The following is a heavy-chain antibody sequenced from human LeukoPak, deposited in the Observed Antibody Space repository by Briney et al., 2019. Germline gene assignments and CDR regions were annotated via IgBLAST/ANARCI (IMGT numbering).Heavy chain of an antibody. CDR3: AKDAKSTTYYFDY. CDR1: GFTFDDYA. J-gene: IGHJ4*02. Sequence: GGSLRLSCAASGFTFDDYAMPWVRQAPGKGLEWVSGISWNSGSIGYADSVKGRFTISRDNAKNSLYLQMNSLRAEDTALYYCAKDAKSTTYYFDYWGQGTLVTVSS. V-gene: IGHV3-9*01. D-gene: IGHD1-1*01. CDR2: ISWNSGSI.